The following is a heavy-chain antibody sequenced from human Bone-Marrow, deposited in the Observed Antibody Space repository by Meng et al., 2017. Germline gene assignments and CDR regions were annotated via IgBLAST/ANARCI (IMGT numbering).Heavy chain of an antibody. CDR1: VGTFSSYT. V-gene: IGHV1-69*04. D-gene: IGHD2-15*01. CDR3: ARENVVVVVAASGVHYYYGMDF. J-gene: IGHJ6*02. CDR2: IIPILGIA. Sequence: SVKVSCQASVGTFSSYTISWVRQAPGQGLEWMGRIIPILGIANYAQKFQGGVTITVDKSTSTAYMELSSLRSEDTAVYYCARENVVVVVAASGVHYYYGMDFWGQGTMVTVSS.